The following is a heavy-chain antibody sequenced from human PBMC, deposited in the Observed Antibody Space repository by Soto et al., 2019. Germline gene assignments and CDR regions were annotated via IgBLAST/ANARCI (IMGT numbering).Heavy chain of an antibody. J-gene: IGHJ5*02. V-gene: IGHV5-51*01. CDR1: GYSFATHW. CDR3: ARRSRSGYDWLAYNWCDP. Sequence: GESLKISCKGSGYSFATHWIAWVRQMPGKGLEWMGTIYPSDSDTTYSPSVQGQVTISVDKSISTAYVQRSSLKASDSAEYYCARRSRSGYDWLAYNWCDPWCQGTLVTVSS. CDR2: IYPSDSDT. D-gene: IGHD5-12*01.